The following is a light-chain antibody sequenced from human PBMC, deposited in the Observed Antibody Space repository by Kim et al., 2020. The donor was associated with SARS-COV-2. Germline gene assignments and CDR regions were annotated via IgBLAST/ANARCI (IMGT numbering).Light chain of an antibody. CDR3: QQYGSPPDT. V-gene: IGKV3-20*01. CDR2: AAS. Sequence: LAPGERATLSCRASQSVTSNYLAWLQQKPGQAPRLLIYAASSRATGIPDRFSGGGSGTDFTLTISRLEPEDFVVYYCQQYGSPPDTFGQGTKLEI. J-gene: IGKJ2*01. CDR1: QSVTSNY.